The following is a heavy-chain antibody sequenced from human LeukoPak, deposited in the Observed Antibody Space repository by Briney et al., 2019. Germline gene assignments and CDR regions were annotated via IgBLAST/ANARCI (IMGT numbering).Heavy chain of an antibody. CDR2: IWYDGSNK. J-gene: IGHJ5*02. D-gene: IGHD2-21*01. Sequence: PGRSLRLSCAASGFTFSSYGMHWVRQAPGKGLEWVAVIWYDGSNKYYADSVKGRFTISRDNSKNTLHLQMNSLRAEDTAVYYCARDYCGGDCYSFDPWGQGTLVTVSS. CDR1: GFTFSSYG. CDR3: ARDYCGGDCYSFDP. V-gene: IGHV3-33*01.